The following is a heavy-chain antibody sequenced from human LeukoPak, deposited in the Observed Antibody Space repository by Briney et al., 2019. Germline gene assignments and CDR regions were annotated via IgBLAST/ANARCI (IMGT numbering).Heavy chain of an antibody. J-gene: IGHJ4*02. V-gene: IGHV3-21*01. Sequence: GGSLRLSCAASGFTFSSYAMSGVRQAPGKGLEWVSSISSSSSYIYYADSVKGRFTNSRDNAKNSLYLQMNSLRGEDTAVYYCAREGSSGTYRRYYFDYWGQGTLVTVSS. D-gene: IGHD1-26*01. CDR2: ISSSSSYI. CDR3: AREGSSGTYRRYYFDY. CDR1: GFTFSSYA.